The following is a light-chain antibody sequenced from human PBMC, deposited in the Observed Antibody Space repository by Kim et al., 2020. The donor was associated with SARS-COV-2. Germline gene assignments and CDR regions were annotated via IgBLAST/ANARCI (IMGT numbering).Light chain of an antibody. J-gene: IGKJ2*01. CDR1: QGPLYSNGLNY. Sequence: PASISFRTRQGPLYSNGLNYLEWYLQKPGPSPQLLIYLDSKRASGAPDRFSGSGSGTDFTLKISRVEADDVVVYYCMQTLQTPRTFGQGTKLEF. CDR3: MQTLQTPRT. CDR2: LDS. V-gene: IGKV2-28*01.